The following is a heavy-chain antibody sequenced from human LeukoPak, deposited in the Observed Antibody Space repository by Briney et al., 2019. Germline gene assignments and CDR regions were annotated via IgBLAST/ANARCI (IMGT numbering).Heavy chain of an antibody. Sequence: SETLSLTCTVSGGSISSYYWSWIRKPPGKGLEWIGYIYYSGSTNYNPSLKSRVTISVDTSKNQFSLKLSSVTAVDTAVYYYARMGGYSSSWVDYWGQGTLVTVSS. V-gene: IGHV4-59*01. J-gene: IGHJ4*02. D-gene: IGHD6-6*01. CDR3: ARMGGYSSSWVDY. CDR1: GGSISSYY. CDR2: IYYSGST.